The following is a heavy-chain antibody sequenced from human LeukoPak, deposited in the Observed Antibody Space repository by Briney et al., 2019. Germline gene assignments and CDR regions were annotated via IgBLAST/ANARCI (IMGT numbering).Heavy chain of an antibody. CDR2: IYYSGST. D-gene: IGHD4-11*01. CDR1: GGSISSGGYY. V-gene: IGHV4-31*03. J-gene: IGHJ4*02. CDR3: ARSTVTTLLFDY. Sequence: PSQTLSLTCTVSGGSISSGGYYWSWIRQHPGKGLEWIGYIYYSGSTFYNPSLKSRVPISVDTSKNQFSLKLSSVTAADTAVYYCARSTVTTLLFDYWGQGTLVTVSS.